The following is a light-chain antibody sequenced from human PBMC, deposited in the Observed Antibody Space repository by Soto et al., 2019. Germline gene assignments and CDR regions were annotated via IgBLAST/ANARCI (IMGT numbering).Light chain of an antibody. CDR2: AAS. V-gene: IGKV1-12*01. CDR3: QQANCFPYT. J-gene: IGKJ2*01. CDR1: QAISSW. Sequence: DIQMTQSPSSVSASGGDRVTITCRARQAISSWLAWYQQKPGKAPKLLIYAASTLQSGVPSRFSGSGSVTEFTLTISSLQPEDFSPYYCQQANCFPYTFGQGTKLEIK.